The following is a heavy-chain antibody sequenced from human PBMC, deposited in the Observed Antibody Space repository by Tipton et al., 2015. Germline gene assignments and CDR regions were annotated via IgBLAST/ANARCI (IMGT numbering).Heavy chain of an antibody. CDR1: GAFINSYY. CDR3: ARLDLRDGSNWIAGDL. J-gene: IGHJ2*01. V-gene: IGHV4-59*01. Sequence: PGLVKPSETLSLTCTVSGAFINSYYWSWIRQPPGKGLEWVGYIHYSGSINYNPSLKSRVTISIDTSRTQFSLKLSSVTAADTAFYLCARLDLRDGSNWIAGDLWGRGTLVTVSS. D-gene: IGHD5-24*01. CDR2: IHYSGSI.